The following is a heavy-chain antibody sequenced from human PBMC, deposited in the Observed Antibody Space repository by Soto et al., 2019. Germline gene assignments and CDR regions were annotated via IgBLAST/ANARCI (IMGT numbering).Heavy chain of an antibody. CDR3: ARLTYYFYYMDV. Sequence: SETLSLTCTVSGGAISSYYWSLIRQPPGKGLEWIGYIYNSGSTNYNPSLKSRVTMSVDTSKNQFSLNLSSVTAADTAVYYCARLTYYFYYMDVWAKGTTVTVSS. D-gene: IGHD7-27*01. CDR2: IYNSGST. J-gene: IGHJ6*03. CDR1: GGAISSYY. V-gene: IGHV4-4*08.